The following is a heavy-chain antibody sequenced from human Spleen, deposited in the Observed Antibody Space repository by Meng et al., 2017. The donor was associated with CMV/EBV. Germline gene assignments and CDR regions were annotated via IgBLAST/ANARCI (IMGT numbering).Heavy chain of an antibody. D-gene: IGHD4/OR15-4a*01. Sequence: SGFTFSNIAMAWVRQAPGKGLEWVSGISNTGGNTYYADSVKGRFTISRDNSKNTLYLQMNSLRAGDTAVYYCAKDDYNSSPRRFDSWGQGTLVTVSS. CDR2: ISNTGGNT. CDR3: AKDDYNSSPRRFDS. J-gene: IGHJ5*01. CDR1: GFTFSNIA. V-gene: IGHV3-23*01.